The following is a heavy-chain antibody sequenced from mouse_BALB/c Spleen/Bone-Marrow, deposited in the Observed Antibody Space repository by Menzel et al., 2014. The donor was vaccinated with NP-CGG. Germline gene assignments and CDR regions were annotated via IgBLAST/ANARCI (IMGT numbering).Heavy chain of an antibody. CDR3: ARGDYRYDETMDY. V-gene: IGHV1S137*01. CDR2: ISTFSGNT. J-gene: IGHJ4*01. Sequence: VKLVESGPELVRPGVSVKISCKGSGYTFTDYAMRWVKRSHAKSLEWIGLISTFSGNTNYNQKFKGKATMTVDKSSSTAYMELARLTSEDSAIYYCARGDYRYDETMDYWGQGTSVTVSS. D-gene: IGHD2-14*01. CDR1: GYTFTDYA.